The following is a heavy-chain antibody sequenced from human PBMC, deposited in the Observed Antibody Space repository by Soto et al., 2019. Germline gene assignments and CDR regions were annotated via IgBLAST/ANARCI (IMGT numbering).Heavy chain of an antibody. D-gene: IGHD2-2*01. CDR2: VSPAGTT. J-gene: IGHJ4*02. V-gene: IGHV4-34*01. CDR3: ARSAPSIVVVPAALDY. Sequence: PSETLSLTCAVYGWSLRAYNWSWVRQPPGKGLEWIGEVSPAGTTNYNPSLKSRVTLSVDTSKNQFSLKLSSVTAADTAVYYCARSAPSIVVVPAALDYWGQGTLVTVSS. CDR1: GWSLRAYN.